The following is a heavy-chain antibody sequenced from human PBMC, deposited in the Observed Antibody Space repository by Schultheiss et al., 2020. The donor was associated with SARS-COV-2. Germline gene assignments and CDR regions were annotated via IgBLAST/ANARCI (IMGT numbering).Heavy chain of an antibody. Sequence: SETLSLTCAVYGGSFSGYYWSWIRQSPGKGLEWIGYIYYSGSTNYNPSLKSRVTISVDTSKNQFSLKLSSVTAADTAVYYCAHGYGDFGYWGQGTLVTVSS. CDR1: GGSFSGYY. V-gene: IGHV4-59*01. D-gene: IGHD4-17*01. CDR3: AHGYGDFGY. J-gene: IGHJ4*02. CDR2: IYYSGST.